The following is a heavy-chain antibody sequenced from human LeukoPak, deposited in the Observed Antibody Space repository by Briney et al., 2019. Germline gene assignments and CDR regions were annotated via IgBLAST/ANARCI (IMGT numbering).Heavy chain of an antibody. J-gene: IGHJ4*02. D-gene: IGHD3/OR15-3a*01. Sequence: SETLSLTCTVSGYSISSGYYWGWIRQPPGKGLEWIGSIYHSGSTYYNPSLKSRVTISVDTSKNHVSLKLSSVTGADTAVYYCARQTGSGLFTLRRGQGTLFTVSS. CDR1: GYSISSGYY. CDR3: ARQTGSGLFTLR. CDR2: IYHSGST. V-gene: IGHV4-38-2*02.